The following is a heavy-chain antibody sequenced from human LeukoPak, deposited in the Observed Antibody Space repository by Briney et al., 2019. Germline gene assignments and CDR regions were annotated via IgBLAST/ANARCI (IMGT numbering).Heavy chain of an antibody. D-gene: IGHD5-18*01. CDR2: IYYSGST. CDR1: GGSISSFY. Sequence: PSETLSLTCTVSGGSISSFYWTWIRQPPGKGLEWIGYIYYSGSTNYNPSLKSRVTISVDTSMNQFSLKLSSVTAADTAVYYCAREKGNSYGYDYWGQGTLVTVSS. J-gene: IGHJ4*02. V-gene: IGHV4-59*01. CDR3: AREKGNSYGYDY.